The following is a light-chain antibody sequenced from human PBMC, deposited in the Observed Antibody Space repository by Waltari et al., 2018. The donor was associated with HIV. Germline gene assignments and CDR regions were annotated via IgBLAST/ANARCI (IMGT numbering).Light chain of an antibody. CDR2: DAS. CDR1: QNVNSY. Sequence: EIVMTQSPATLSVSPGERVTLSCRASQNVNSYLGWFQQKPGQAPRLLIYDASSRATDTPVRFSASGSGTVFSLTISSLRSEDFAVYYCQQYHQWLFTFGRGTRLEIK. V-gene: IGKV3-15*01. CDR3: QQYHQWLFT. J-gene: IGKJ5*01.